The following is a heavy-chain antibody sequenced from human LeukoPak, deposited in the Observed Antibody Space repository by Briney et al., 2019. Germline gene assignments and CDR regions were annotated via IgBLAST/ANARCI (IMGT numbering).Heavy chain of an antibody. D-gene: IGHD3-22*01. CDR3: ASEDDSSGLDAFDI. V-gene: IGHV4-59*01. CDR1: GGSISSYY. Sequence: SETLSLTCTVSGGSISSYYWSWIRQPPGKGLECIGYIYYSGSTNYNPSLKSRVTISVDTSKNQFSLKLSSVTAADTAVYYCASEDDSSGLDAFDIWGQGTMVTVSS. CDR2: IYYSGST. J-gene: IGHJ3*02.